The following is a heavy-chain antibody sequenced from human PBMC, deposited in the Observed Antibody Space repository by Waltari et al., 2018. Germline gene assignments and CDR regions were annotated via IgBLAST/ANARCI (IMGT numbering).Heavy chain of an antibody. CDR3: ARDDSSSGSYDAFDI. CDR2: IKGDGSRK. D-gene: IGHD3-22*01. Sequence: EVQLVGSGGGLVQPGGSLRLSCAASGCSFSLYWLCWVRQAPGKGLEWVADIKGDGSRKYYLDSVRGRFSISRDNTKNSVDLQMNSLRAEDTAVYYCARDDSSSGSYDAFDIWGQGTMVAVSS. CDR1: GCSFSLYW. J-gene: IGHJ3*02. V-gene: IGHV3-7*01.